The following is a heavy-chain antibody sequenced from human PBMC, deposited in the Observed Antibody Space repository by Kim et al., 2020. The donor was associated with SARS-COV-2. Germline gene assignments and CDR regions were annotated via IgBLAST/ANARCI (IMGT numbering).Heavy chain of an antibody. J-gene: IGHJ4*02. D-gene: IGHD3-9*01. CDR1: GFTFIGYW. CDR3: ARVGGFDWTLWGYDF. V-gene: IGHV3-7*01. CDR2: IKQDGSEK. Sequence: GGSLRLSCAASGFTFIGYWMAWVRQAPGRGLECVAHIKQDGSEKYYVDSVKGRFTISRDNAKNSLSLQMNSLRAEDTALYYCARVGGFDWTLWGYDFWGQGTLVSVSS.